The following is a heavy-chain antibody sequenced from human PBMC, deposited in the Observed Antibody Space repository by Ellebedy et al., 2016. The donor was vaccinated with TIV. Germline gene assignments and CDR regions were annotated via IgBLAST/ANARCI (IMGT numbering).Heavy chain of an antibody. CDR2: ISGSGGST. CDR1: GFTFSSYA. V-gene: IGHV3-23*01. J-gene: IGHJ4*02. D-gene: IGHD2-15*01. Sequence: GESLKISXAASGFTFSSYAMSWVRQAPGKGLEWVSAISGSGGSTYYADSVKGRFTISRDNSKNTLYLQMNSLRDEDTAVYYCAREDGLLAYYFDYWGQGTLVTVSS. CDR3: AREDGLLAYYFDY.